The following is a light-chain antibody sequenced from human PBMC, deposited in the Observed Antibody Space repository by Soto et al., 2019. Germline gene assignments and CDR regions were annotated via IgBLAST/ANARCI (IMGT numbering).Light chain of an antibody. V-gene: IGKV1-5*03. CDR3: QHYNSYSEA. J-gene: IGKJ1*01. Sequence: DIQMTQSPSTLSGSVGDRVTITCRASQTISSWLAWYKQKPGKAPKLLIYKSFTLKSGVPSRFSVSGSGTEFTLTISSLQPDDFATYYCQHYNSYSEAFGQGTKVELK. CDR2: KSF. CDR1: QTISSW.